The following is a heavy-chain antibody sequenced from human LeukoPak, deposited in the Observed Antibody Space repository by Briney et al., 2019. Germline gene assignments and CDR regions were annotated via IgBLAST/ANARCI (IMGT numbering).Heavy chain of an antibody. V-gene: IGHV3-53*01. J-gene: IGHJ4*02. Sequence: GGSLRLSCAASGFTVSSNYMSWVRQAPGKGLEWVSVIYTGGSTYYADSVKGRFTISRDNSKNTVYLQMNSLRAEDTALYYCARGSNSPLDYWGQGTLVTVSS. CDR1: GFTVSSNY. CDR2: IYTGGST. CDR3: ARGSNSPLDY. D-gene: IGHD4-23*01.